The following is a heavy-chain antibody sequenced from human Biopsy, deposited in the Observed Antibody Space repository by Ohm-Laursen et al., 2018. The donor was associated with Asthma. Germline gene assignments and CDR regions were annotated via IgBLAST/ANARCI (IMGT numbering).Heavy chain of an antibody. D-gene: IGHD3-10*01. CDR2: ISVYNGNT. CDR3: ARAVDYSHYYGIDV. V-gene: IGHV1-18*01. J-gene: IGHJ6*02. Sequence: GASVEVPCKTSGYTFNSAGITWVRQAPGQGLEWMGWISVYNGNTKVAQKLQDRVTMITDTSTSTAYMELRSLRSDDTAVYFCARAVDYSHYYGIDVWGQGTTVTVS. CDR1: GYTFNSAG.